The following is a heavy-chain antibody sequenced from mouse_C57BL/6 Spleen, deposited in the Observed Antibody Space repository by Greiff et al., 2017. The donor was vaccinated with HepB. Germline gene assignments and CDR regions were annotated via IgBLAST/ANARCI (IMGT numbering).Heavy chain of an antibody. CDR2: IHPNSGST. Sequence: QVQLQQSGAELVKPGASVKLSCKASGYTFTSYWMHWVKQRPGQGLEWIGMIHPNSGSTNYNEKFKSKATLTVDKSSSTAYMQLSSLTSEDSAVYYCARTGTEYFDYWGQGTTLTVSS. D-gene: IGHD4-1*01. CDR1: GYTFTSYW. V-gene: IGHV1-64*01. J-gene: IGHJ2*01. CDR3: ARTGTEYFDY.